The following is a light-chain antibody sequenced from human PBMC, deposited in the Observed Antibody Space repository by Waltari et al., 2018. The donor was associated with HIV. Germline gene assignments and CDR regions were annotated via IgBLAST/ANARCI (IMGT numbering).Light chain of an antibody. CDR2: RNN. J-gene: IGLJ3*02. CDR1: SPNIGRNS. CDR3: AAWDVSLSGNWV. V-gene: IGLV1-47*01. Sequence: SVLTQPPSASGTPGQRVTISCSGTSPNIGRNSVYCYQQFPGTTPKLLIYRNNQRPFGVPDRFSGSKSGTSASLAISGLRSEDEADYYCAAWDVSLSGNWVFGGGTKLTVL.